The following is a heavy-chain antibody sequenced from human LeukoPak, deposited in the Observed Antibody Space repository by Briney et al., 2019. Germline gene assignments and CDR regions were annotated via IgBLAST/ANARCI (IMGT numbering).Heavy chain of an antibody. D-gene: IGHD1-26*01. CDR1: GFTFSSYA. V-gene: IGHV3-23*01. CDR3: AKDRVGARGAFDY. CDR2: ISGSGGST. J-gene: IGHJ4*02. Sequence: HPGGSLRLSCAASGFTFSSYAMSWLRQAPGKGLEWVSAISGSGGSTYYADSVKGRFTISRDNSKNTLYLQMNSLRAEDTAVYYCAKDRVGARGAFDYWGQGTLVTVSS.